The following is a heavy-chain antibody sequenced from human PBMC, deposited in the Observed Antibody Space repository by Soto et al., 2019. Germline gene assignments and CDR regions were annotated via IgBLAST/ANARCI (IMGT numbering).Heavy chain of an antibody. D-gene: IGHD3-22*01. Sequence: QVQLVESGGGVVQPGRSLRLSCAASGFTFSSYAMHWVRQAPGKGLEWVAVISYDGSNKYYADSVKGRFTISRDNSKNSLDLQMNSLRAEDTAVYYCARDGGVGRGYRRQFDYWGQGTLVTVSS. CDR3: ARDGGVGRGYRRQFDY. J-gene: IGHJ4*02. CDR2: ISYDGSNK. CDR1: GFTFSSYA. V-gene: IGHV3-30-3*01.